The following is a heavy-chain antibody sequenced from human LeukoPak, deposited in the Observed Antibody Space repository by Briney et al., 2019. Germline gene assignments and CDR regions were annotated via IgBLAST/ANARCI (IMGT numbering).Heavy chain of an antibody. CDR3: ARHAVEAASRWFDP. V-gene: IGHV4-39*01. J-gene: IGHJ5*02. CDR2: IYYSGST. Sequence: SETLSLTCTVSGDSMSSSHYCWGWIRQPPGRGLEWIGSIYYSGSTYYNPSLKSRVTMSVDTSKKQFSLKLSSVTAADTAVYYCARHAVEAASRWFDPWGQGTLVTVSS. CDR1: GDSMSSSHYC. D-gene: IGHD1-1*01.